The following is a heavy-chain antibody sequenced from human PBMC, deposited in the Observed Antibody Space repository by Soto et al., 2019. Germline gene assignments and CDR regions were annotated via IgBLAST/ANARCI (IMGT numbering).Heavy chain of an antibody. J-gene: IGHJ4*02. V-gene: IGHV3-7*03. CDR2: IKQDGSEK. Sequence: EVQLVESGGGLVQPGGSLRLSCAASGFTFSSYWMSWVRQAPGKGLEWVANIKQDGSEKYYVDSVKGRFTISRDNAKNPLYLQMNSLRVDDTAVYYWARDNRAGTTPSNFDYWGQGTLVTVSS. CDR1: GFTFSSYW. D-gene: IGHD1-7*01. CDR3: ARDNRAGTTPSNFDY.